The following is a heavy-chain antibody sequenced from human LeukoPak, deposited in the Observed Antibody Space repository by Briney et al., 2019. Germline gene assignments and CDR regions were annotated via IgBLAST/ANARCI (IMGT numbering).Heavy chain of an antibody. V-gene: IGHV1-46*01. J-gene: IGHJ4*02. Sequence: ASVKVSCKASGYTFSSYYMHWVRQAPGQGLEWMGMINPSGGSTNYAQRFQGRVTMTRDMSTSTVYMELSSLRSEDTAVYYCAREGSIAALISNDYWGQGTLVTVSS. CDR3: AREGSIAALISNDY. CDR1: GYTFSSYY. CDR2: INPSGGST. D-gene: IGHD6-6*01.